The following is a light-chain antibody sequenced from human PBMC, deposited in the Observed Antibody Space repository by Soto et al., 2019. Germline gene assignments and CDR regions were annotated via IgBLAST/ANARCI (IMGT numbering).Light chain of an antibody. V-gene: IGKV3-20*01. CDR3: QQYGSSQIT. Sequence: EIVLTQSPVTLSLPPGERATLSCRASQSVSSSYLAWYQQKPGQAPRLLIYGASSRATGIPDRFSGSGSGTDLTLTISRLEPEDFAVYYCQQYGSSQITFGQGTRLEIK. J-gene: IGKJ5*01. CDR1: QSVSSSY. CDR2: GAS.